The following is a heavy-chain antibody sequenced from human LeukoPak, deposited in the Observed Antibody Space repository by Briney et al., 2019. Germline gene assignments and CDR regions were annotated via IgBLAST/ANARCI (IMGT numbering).Heavy chain of an antibody. Sequence: GGPLRLSCAASGFTFSNAWMSWVRQAPGKGLEWVGRIKSKTDGGSRDYAAPVKGRFIISRDDSKNTLFLEMNSLKTEDTAVYYCTLVGRSGGSCFSGHYWGQGTLVTVSS. J-gene: IGHJ4*02. CDR1: GFTFSNAW. CDR2: IKSKTDGGSR. CDR3: TLVGRSGGSCFSGHY. D-gene: IGHD2-15*01. V-gene: IGHV3-15*01.